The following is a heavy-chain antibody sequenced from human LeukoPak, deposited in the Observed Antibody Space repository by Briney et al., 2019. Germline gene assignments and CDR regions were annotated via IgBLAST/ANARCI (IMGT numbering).Heavy chain of an antibody. CDR3: AHRSYYDSSGYGLFDY. CDR2: IYWNDDK. J-gene: IGHJ4*02. D-gene: IGHD3-22*01. Sequence: SGPTLVNPTQTLTLTCTFSGFSLSTSGVGVAWIRQPPVKALGWLALIYWNDDKPYSPSLKSRLTITKDTSKNQVVLTMTNMDPVDTATYYCAHRSYYDSSGYGLFDYWGQGTLVTVSS. V-gene: IGHV2-5*01. CDR1: GFSLSTSGVG.